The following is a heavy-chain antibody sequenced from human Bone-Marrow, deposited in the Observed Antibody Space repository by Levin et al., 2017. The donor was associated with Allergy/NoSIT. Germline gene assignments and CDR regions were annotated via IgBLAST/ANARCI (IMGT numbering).Heavy chain of an antibody. Sequence: SGPTLVKPTQTLTLTCTFSGFSLSTSGMCVSWIRQPPGKALEWLALIDWDDDKYYSTSLKTRLTISKDTSKNQVVLTMTNMDPVDTATYYCARDRKIVVPAAISSGELRRWTTPKRYYYGMDVWGQGTTVTVS. J-gene: IGHJ6*02. D-gene: IGHD2-2*01. CDR2: IDWDDDK. V-gene: IGHV2-70*01. CDR3: ARDRKIVVPAAISSGELRRWTTPKRYYYGMDV. CDR1: GFSLSTSGMC.